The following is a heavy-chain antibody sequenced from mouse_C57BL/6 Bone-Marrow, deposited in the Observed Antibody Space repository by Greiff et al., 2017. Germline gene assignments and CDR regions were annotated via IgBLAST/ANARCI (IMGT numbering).Heavy chain of an antibody. Sequence: QVTLKVSGPGILQSSQTLSLTCSFSGFSLSTSGMGVSWILQPSGNGLEWLAHIYWDADKRSNPSLKSRLTISKDTTRNQVLLKITSVDAAETATYYGARRPLWYFDVWGTGTTVTVSS. CDR2: IYWDADK. V-gene: IGHV8-12*01. CDR3: ARRPLWYFDV. J-gene: IGHJ1*03. CDR1: GFSLSTSGMG.